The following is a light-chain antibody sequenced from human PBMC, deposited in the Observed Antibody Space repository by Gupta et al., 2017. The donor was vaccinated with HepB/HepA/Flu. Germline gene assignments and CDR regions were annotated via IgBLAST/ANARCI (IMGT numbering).Light chain of an antibody. J-gene: IGLJ1*01. V-gene: IGLV2-8*01. CDR2: EVS. CDR3: SSYAGSNTPYV. CDR1: SSDVGGYNY. Sequence: QSALTQPPSASGSPGQSVTISCTGTSSDVGGYNYVSWYQQHPGKAPKLMIDEVSKRPSGVPDRFSGSKSGNTASLTVSGLQAEDEADYYCSSYAGSNTPYVFGTGTKVTVL.